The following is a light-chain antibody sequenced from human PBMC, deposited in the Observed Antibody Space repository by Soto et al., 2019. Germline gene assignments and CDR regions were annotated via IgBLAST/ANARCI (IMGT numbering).Light chain of an antibody. Sequence: EIVLTQSPGTLSLSPGERATLSCRASQSVSSSYLAGYQQKPGQAPRLLIYGASSRATGIPDRFSGSGSGTDFTLTISRLEPEDFAVYYCQQYGSSPITLGQGTRLEIK. J-gene: IGKJ5*01. V-gene: IGKV3-20*01. CDR1: QSVSSSY. CDR2: GAS. CDR3: QQYGSSPIT.